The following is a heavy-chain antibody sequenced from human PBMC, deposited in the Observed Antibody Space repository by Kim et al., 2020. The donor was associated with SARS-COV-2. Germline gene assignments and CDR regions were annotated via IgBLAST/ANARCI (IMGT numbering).Heavy chain of an antibody. D-gene: IGHD6-19*01. CDR3: VGGGGWNT. CDR1: GDSVSRNSAA. V-gene: IGHV6-1*01. J-gene: IGHJ5*02. Sequence: SQTLSLTCAISGDSVSRNSAAWNWIRQSPSRGLEWLGRTYYRSKWYNEYALSVKSRITINPDTSNNQFFLQLKSVTPEDTAVYYCVGGGGWNTWGQGTLVTVSS. CDR2: TYYRSKWYN.